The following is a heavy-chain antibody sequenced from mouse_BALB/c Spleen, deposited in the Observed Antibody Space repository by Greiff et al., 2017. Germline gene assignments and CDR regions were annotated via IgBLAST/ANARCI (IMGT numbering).Heavy chain of an antibody. V-gene: IGHV5-6*01. J-gene: IGHJ4*01. CDR1: GFTFSSYG. Sequence: EVQLVESGGDLVKPGGSLKLSCAASGFTFSSYGMSWVRQTPDKRLEWVATISSGGSYTYYPDSVKGRFPISRDNAKNTLYLQMSSLKSEDTAMYYCARGELYGSRDYAMDYWGQGTSVTVSS. CDR3: ARGELYGSRDYAMDY. D-gene: IGHD1-1*01. CDR2: ISSGGSYT.